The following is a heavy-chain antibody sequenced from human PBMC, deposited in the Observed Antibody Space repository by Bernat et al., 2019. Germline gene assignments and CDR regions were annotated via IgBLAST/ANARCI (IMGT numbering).Heavy chain of an antibody. CDR1: GFTFSSYE. CDR3: ARDPRGDENDY. Sequence: EVQLVESGGGLVQPGGSLRLSCAASGFTFSSYEMNWVRQAPGKGLEWVSFISSSGSTIYYADSVKGRFTISRDNAKNSLYLQMNSLRAEDTAVYYCARDPRGDENDYWGQGTLVTVSS. CDR2: ISSSGSTI. J-gene: IGHJ4*02. V-gene: IGHV3-48*03. D-gene: IGHD2-21*01.